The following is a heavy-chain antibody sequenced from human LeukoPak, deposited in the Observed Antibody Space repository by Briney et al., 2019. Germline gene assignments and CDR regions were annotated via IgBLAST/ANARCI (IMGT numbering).Heavy chain of an antibody. CDR1: GGSISSYY. V-gene: IGHV4-59*08. CDR3: ARHDGNWNREFDY. CDR2: IFYSGNT. J-gene: IGHJ4*02. D-gene: IGHD1-1*01. Sequence: KPSETLSLTCAVSGGSISSYYWSRIRQPPGKGLEWIGYIFYSGNTKYNPSLKSRLTISVDTSKNQFSLKLSSVTAADTAVYYCARHDGNWNREFDYWGQGTLVTVSS.